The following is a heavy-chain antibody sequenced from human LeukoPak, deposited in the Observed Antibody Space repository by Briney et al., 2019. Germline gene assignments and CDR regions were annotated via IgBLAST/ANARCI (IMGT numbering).Heavy chain of an antibody. CDR3: ARESHIAAAFDY. Sequence: SVKVSCKASGGTFSSYAISWVRQAPGQGLEWMGRIIPIFGTANYAQKFQGRVTITTDESTSTAYMELSSLGSEDTAVYYCARESHIAAAFDYWGQGTLVTVSS. CDR1: GGTFSSYA. V-gene: IGHV1-69*05. CDR2: IIPIFGTA. D-gene: IGHD6-13*01. J-gene: IGHJ4*02.